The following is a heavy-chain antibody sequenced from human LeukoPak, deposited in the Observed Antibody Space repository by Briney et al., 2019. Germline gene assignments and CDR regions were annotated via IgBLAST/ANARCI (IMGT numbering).Heavy chain of an antibody. CDR1: GGSISSSSYY. Sequence: SETLSLTCTVSGGSISSSSYYWGWIRQPPGKGLEWIGSIYYSGSTYYNPSLKSRVTISVDTSKNQFSLKLSSVTAADTAVYYCARGKLTPRFDPWGQGTLVTVSS. CDR3: ARGKLTPRFDP. CDR2: IYYSGST. V-gene: IGHV4-39*07. D-gene: IGHD4/OR15-4a*01. J-gene: IGHJ5*02.